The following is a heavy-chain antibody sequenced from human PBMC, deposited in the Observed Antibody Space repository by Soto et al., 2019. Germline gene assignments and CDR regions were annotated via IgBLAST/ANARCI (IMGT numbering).Heavy chain of an antibody. D-gene: IGHD2-2*01. CDR1: GFTFSSYA. CDR3: AKDRGTLEIVVVPAATDY. J-gene: IGHJ4*02. V-gene: IGHV3-23*01. CDR2: ISGSGGIT. Sequence: EVQLLESGGGLVQPGGSLRLSCAASGFTFSSYAMSWVRQAPGKGLEWVSAISGSGGITYYADSVKGRFTISRDNSKNTPYLHMNSLRAEDTALYYCAKDRGTLEIVVVPAATDYWGQGTLVTVSS.